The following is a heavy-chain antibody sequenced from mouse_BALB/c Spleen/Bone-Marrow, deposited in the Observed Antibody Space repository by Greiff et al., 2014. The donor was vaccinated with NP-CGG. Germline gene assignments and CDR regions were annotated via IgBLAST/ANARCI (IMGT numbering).Heavy chain of an antibody. CDR3: ARDGYGNSD. J-gene: IGHJ3*01. Sequence: EVNLVESGGGLVKPGGSLKLSCAASGFTFSTYAMSWVRQSPEKRLEWVAEISSGGSYTYYPDTVTGRFTISRDNAKNTLYLEMSSLRSEDTAMYYCARDGYGNSDWGQGTLVTVSA. V-gene: IGHV5-9-4*01. CDR1: GFTFSTYA. D-gene: IGHD1-1*01. CDR2: ISSGGSYT.